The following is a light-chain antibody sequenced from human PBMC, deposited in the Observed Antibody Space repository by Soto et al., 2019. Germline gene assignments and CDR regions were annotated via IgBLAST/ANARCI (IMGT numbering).Light chain of an antibody. CDR2: DVS. Sequence: QSALTQPASVSGSPGQSITISCTGTSSDVGGYNYVSWYQQHPGKAPKLMIYDVSNRPSGVSNRFSGSKSGNTASLTISGLQAEDEADYYSSSYTSSSTSYVFRTGTKVTVL. CDR1: SSDVGGYNY. CDR3: SSYTSSSTSYV. V-gene: IGLV2-14*01. J-gene: IGLJ1*01.